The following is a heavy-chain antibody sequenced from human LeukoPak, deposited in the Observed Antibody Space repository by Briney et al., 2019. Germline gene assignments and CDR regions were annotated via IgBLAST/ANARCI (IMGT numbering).Heavy chain of an antibody. D-gene: IGHD3-22*01. V-gene: IGHV3-21*04. CDR1: GFTFSSYS. CDR3: ARISYYYDSSGYYHNWFDP. Sequence: GGSLRLSCAASGFTFSSYSMNWVRQAPGKGLEWVSSISSSSSYIYYADSVKGRFTISRDNAKNSLYLQMNSLRSDDTAVYYCARISYYYDSSGYYHNWFDPWSQGTLVTVSS. J-gene: IGHJ5*02. CDR2: ISSSSSYI.